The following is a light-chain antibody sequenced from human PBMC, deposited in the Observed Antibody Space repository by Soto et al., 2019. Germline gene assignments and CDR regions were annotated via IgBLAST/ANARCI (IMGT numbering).Light chain of an antibody. CDR1: QSITNNY. Sequence: EIVLTQSPDTLSLSPGERATFSCRATQSITNNYVAWYQQKPGQAPRLLIYGASRRATGIPDRISGSGSGTDFTLSITGLEPEDFAVYYCHQYLDSPTTFGQGTKVDIK. J-gene: IGKJ2*01. V-gene: IGKV3-20*01. CDR3: HQYLDSPTT. CDR2: GAS.